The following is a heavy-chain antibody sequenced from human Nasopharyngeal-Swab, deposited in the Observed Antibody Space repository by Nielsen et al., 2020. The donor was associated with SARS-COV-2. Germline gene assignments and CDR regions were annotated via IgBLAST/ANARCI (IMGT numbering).Heavy chain of an antibody. Sequence: GESLKISCAASGFTFSSYWMHWVRQAPGKGLVWVSRINSDGSSTSYADSVKGRFTISRDNAKNTLYLQMNSLRAEDTAVYYCARERGYGLFDYWGQGTLVTVSS. CDR3: ARERGYGLFDY. V-gene: IGHV3-74*01. CDR1: GFTFSSYW. D-gene: IGHD3/OR15-3a*01. CDR2: INSDGSST. J-gene: IGHJ4*02.